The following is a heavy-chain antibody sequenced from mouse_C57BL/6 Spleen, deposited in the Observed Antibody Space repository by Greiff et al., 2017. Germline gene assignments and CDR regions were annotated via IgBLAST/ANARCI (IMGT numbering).Heavy chain of an antibody. CDR2: ISSGSSTI. Sequence: EVMLVESGGGLVKPGGSLKLSCAASGFTFSDYGMHWVRQAPEKGLEWVAYISSGSSTIYYADTVKGRFTISRDNAKNTLFLQMTSLRSEDTAMYYCARNSKMGFDYWGQGTTLTVSS. CDR3: ARNSKMGFDY. CDR1: GFTFSDYG. V-gene: IGHV5-17*01. J-gene: IGHJ2*01. D-gene: IGHD2-5*01.